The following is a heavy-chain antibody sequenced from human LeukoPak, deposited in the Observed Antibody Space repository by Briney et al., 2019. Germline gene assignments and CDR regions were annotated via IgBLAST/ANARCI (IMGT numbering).Heavy chain of an antibody. CDR3: ARDTAVAADRGYYYYYMDV. J-gene: IGHJ6*03. CDR1: GFTFSSYW. CDR2: IKQDGSEK. V-gene: IGHV3-7*01. D-gene: IGHD6-19*01. Sequence: PGGSLRLSCAASGFTFSSYWMSWVRQAPGKGLEWVANIKQDGSEKYYVDSVKGRFTISRDNAKNSLYLQMNSLRAEDTAVYYCARDTAVAADRGYYYYYMDVWGKETTVTVSS.